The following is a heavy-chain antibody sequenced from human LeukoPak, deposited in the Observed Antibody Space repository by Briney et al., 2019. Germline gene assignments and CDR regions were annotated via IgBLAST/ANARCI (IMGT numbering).Heavy chain of an antibody. D-gene: IGHD5-18*01. CDR2: MNPNSGNT. Sequence: ASVKVSCKASGYTFTSYDINWVRQATGQGLEWMGWMNPNSGNTGYAQKFQGRVTMTRNTSISTAYMELSSLRSEDTAVYYCATDLRYLYSYGSNGIDYWGQGTLVTVSS. CDR3: ATDLRYLYSYGSNGIDY. CDR1: GYTFTSYD. J-gene: IGHJ4*02. V-gene: IGHV1-8*01.